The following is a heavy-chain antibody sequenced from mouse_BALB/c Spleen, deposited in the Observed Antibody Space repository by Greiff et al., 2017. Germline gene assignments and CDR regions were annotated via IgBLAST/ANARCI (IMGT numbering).Heavy chain of an antibody. J-gene: IGHJ3*01. CDR2: ISYSGST. V-gene: IGHV3-8*02. D-gene: IGHD3-2*01. CDR1: GDSITSGY. Sequence: EVQLKQSGPSLVKPSQTLSLTCSVTGDSITSGYWNWIRKFPGNKLEYMGYISYSGSTYYNPSLKSRISITRDTSKNQYYLQLNSVTTEDTATYYCASLDSSVLWFAYWGQGTLVTVSA. CDR3: ASLDSSVLWFAY.